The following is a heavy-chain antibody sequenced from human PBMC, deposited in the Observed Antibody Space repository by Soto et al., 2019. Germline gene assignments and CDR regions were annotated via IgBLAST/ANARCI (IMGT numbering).Heavy chain of an antibody. CDR1: RYTFTTYG. Sequence: QVQLVQSGTEVKKAGSAVKVSCKTSRYTFTTYGISWIRQAPGQGLEWIAWISVYNGDTNYAQNVQGRVTMTTDTLTTTAYLELRSLRSDDTAVYYCARVYCGGDCFSGGDFDYWGQGTLVTVS. J-gene: IGHJ4*02. CDR2: ISVYNGDT. V-gene: IGHV1-18*01. CDR3: ARVYCGGDCFSGGDFDY. D-gene: IGHD2-21*01.